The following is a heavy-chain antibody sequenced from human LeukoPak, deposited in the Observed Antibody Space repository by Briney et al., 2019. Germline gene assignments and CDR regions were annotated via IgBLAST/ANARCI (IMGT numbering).Heavy chain of an antibody. J-gene: IGHJ6*02. D-gene: IGHD6-13*01. CDR3: AKSGGQQLVAAYGMDV. CDR2: ISRSSSPI. CDR1: GFTFSSYC. Sequence: GGSLRLSCAASGFTFSSYCMNWVRQAPGKGLEWISYISRSSSPIYYAGSVKGRFTTSRDNAKNSLYLQMNSLRVEDTAVYYCAKSGGQQLVAAYGMDVWGQGTTVTVSS. V-gene: IGHV3-48*04.